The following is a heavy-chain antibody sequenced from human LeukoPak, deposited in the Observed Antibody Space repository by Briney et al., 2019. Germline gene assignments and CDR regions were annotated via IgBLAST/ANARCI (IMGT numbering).Heavy chain of an antibody. V-gene: IGHV3-48*03. CDR3: ARASGHRRYYFDY. D-gene: IGHD3-3*01. Sequence: GGSLRLSCAASGFTFSSYEMNWVRQAPGKGLEWVSYISSSGSTIYYADSVKGRFTTSRDNAKNSLYLQINSLRADDTAVYYCARASGHRRYYFDYWGQGTLVTVSS. CDR1: GFTFSSYE. J-gene: IGHJ4*02. CDR2: ISSSGSTI.